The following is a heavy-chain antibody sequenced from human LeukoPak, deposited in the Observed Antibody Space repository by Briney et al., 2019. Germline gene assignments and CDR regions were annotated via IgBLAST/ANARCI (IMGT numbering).Heavy chain of an antibody. V-gene: IGHV4-34*01. CDR1: GGSFSGYY. CDR3: ARHWGNWFDP. Sequence: KSSETLSLTCAVYGGSFSGYYWSWIRQPPGKGLEWIGEINHSGSTNYNPSLKSRVTISVDTSKNQFSLKLSSVTAADTAVYYCARHWGNWFDPWGQGTLVTVSS. J-gene: IGHJ5*02. CDR2: INHSGST. D-gene: IGHD3-16*01.